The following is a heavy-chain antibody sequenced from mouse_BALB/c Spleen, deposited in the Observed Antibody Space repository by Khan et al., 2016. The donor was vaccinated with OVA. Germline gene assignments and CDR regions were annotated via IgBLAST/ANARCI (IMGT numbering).Heavy chain of an antibody. CDR1: GYTFTSFY. CDR3: ARSGYGNPFAY. V-gene: IGHV1S81*02. Sequence: QVQLQQPGAELVKPGASVKISCKASGYTFTSFYMYWVKQRPGQGLEWIGGINPSNGDTHFYEKFKSKATLTVDKSSTTAYMQFSSLTSEDSAVYYCARSGYGNPFAYWGQGTLVTGPA. CDR2: INPSNGDT. J-gene: IGHJ3*01. D-gene: IGHD2-1*01.